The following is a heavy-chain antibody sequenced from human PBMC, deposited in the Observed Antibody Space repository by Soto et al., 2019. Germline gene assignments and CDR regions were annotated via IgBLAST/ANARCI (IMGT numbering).Heavy chain of an antibody. J-gene: IGHJ6*02. V-gene: IGHV3-23*01. CDR3: AKDLGAAAGYSYYHTGMDV. CDR2: ISESGGST. CDR1: GFTFSSYA. Sequence: GGSLRLSCAASGFTFSSYAMSWVRQAPGKGLEWVSTISESGGSTYYADSVKGRFTISRDNSKNTLHLQMNSLRAEDTAVYYCAKDLGAAAGYSYYHTGMDVWGQGTTVTVSS. D-gene: IGHD6-13*01.